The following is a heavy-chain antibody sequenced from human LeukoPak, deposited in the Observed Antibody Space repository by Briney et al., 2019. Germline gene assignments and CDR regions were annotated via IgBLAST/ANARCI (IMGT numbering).Heavy chain of an antibody. CDR3: ARDGSSTPPDAFDI. CDR2: IYSGGST. Sequence: PGGSLRLSCAASGFIVSSNYMSWVRQAPGKGLEWVSVIYSGGSTYYADSVKGRFTISRDNAKNSLYLQMNSLRAEDTAVYYCARDGSSTPPDAFDIWGQGTMVTVSS. D-gene: IGHD2-2*01. CDR1: GFIVSSNY. V-gene: IGHV3-53*01. J-gene: IGHJ3*02.